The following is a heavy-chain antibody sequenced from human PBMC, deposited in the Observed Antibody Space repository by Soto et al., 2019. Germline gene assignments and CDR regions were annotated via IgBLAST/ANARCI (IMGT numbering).Heavy chain of an antibody. Sequence: SVKVSCKASGGTFSSYAISWVRQAPGQGLGWMGGIIPIFGTANYAQKFQGRVMITADESTSTAYMELSSLRSEDTAVYYCARGDEGYCSGGSCFYYYYYYGMDVWGQGTTVTVSS. CDR3: ARGDEGYCSGGSCFYYYYYYGMDV. J-gene: IGHJ6*02. CDR1: GGTFSSYA. CDR2: IIPIFGTA. V-gene: IGHV1-69*13. D-gene: IGHD2-15*01.